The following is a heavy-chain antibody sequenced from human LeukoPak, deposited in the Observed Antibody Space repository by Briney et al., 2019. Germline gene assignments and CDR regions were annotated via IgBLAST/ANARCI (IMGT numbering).Heavy chain of an antibody. CDR1: GFTFSSYG. J-gene: IGHJ4*02. CDR3: ATGDIVVVPAATF. V-gene: IGHV3-30*03. CDR2: ISYDGSNK. Sequence: GRSLRLSCAASGFTFSSYGMHWVRQAPGKGLEWVAVISYDGSNKYYADSVKGRFTISRDNSKNTLYLQMNGLRAEDTAVYYCATGDIVVVPAATFWGQGTLVTVSS. D-gene: IGHD2-2*01.